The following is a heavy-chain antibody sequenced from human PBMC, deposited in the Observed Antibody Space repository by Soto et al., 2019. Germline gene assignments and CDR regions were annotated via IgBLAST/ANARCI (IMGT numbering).Heavy chain of an antibody. Sequence: ASVKVSCKASGYTFTSYDINWVRQATGQGLEWMGWMNPNSGNTGYAQKFQGRVTMTRNTSISTAYMELSSLRSEDTAVYYCARFPSIVVVPAAKVYYYGMDVWGQGTTVTVSS. J-gene: IGHJ6*02. D-gene: IGHD2-2*01. CDR1: GYTFTSYD. CDR2: MNPNSGNT. V-gene: IGHV1-8*01. CDR3: ARFPSIVVVPAAKVYYYGMDV.